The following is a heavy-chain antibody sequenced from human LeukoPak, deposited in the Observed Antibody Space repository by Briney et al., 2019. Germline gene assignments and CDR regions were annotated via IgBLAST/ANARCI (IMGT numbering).Heavy chain of an antibody. J-gene: IGHJ6*02. CDR1: GDSFSSNGAA. CDR3: TRQKRDSEYYNGLDV. V-gene: IGHV6-1*01. Sequence: SQTLSLTCAISGDSFSSNGAAWNWIRQSPSRGLEWLGRTYYRSKWYNDYAVSVKSRININPDTSRNQFSLQLNSVTPEDTAVYYCTRQKRDSEYYNGLDVWGQGTTVTVSS. D-gene: IGHD2-8*01. CDR2: TYYRSKWYN.